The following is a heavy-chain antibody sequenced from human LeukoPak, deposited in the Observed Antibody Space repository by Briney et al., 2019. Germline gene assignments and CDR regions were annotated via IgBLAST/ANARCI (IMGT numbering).Heavy chain of an antibody. CDR3: AGEPGYCSSTSCYEIDY. Sequence: PGGSLRLSCAASGFTVSSNYMSWVRQAPGKGLQWVSIIYSGGSTYYADSVKGRFTISRDNAKNSLYLQMNSLRAEDTAVYYCAGEPGYCSSTSCYEIDYWGQGTLVTVSS. CDR1: GFTVSSNY. J-gene: IGHJ4*02. V-gene: IGHV3-53*01. CDR2: IYSGGST. D-gene: IGHD2-2*01.